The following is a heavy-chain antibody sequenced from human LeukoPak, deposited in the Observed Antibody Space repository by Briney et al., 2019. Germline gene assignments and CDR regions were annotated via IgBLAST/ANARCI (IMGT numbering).Heavy chain of an antibody. Sequence: GGSLRLSCGASGFTFSSYEMNWVRQAPGKGLEWVSYISSRGTTIYYAGSVKGRFTIARDNAISSLYLQMNSLRAEDTAVYYCARDSSWDWGQGTLVTVSS. CDR2: ISSRGTTI. D-gene: IGHD2/OR15-2a*01. J-gene: IGHJ4*02. CDR3: ARDSSWD. CDR1: GFTFSSYE. V-gene: IGHV3-48*03.